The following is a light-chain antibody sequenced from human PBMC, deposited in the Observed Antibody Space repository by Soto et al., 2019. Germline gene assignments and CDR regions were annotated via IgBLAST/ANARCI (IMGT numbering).Light chain of an antibody. J-gene: IGKJ1*01. Sequence: EIVLTQSPGTLSLSPGERATLSCRASQSGSDSYLAWYQQKPGQPPRLLIYGVSSRGYGIPDRFSGSGSGTDFTLTISSLEPEDFTVYYCRQRSSWPWTFGQGTKVDIK. CDR1: QSGSDSY. V-gene: IGKV3D-20*02. CDR2: GVS. CDR3: RQRSSWPWT.